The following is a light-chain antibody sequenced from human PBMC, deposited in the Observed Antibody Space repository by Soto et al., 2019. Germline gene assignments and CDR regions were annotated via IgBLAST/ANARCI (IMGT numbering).Light chain of an antibody. Sequence: EIVLTQSPGPLSLSPGERATLSCRASRSLSSSYVVWYQQKPGQAPRLLIYAASRRATGIPDRFSGSGSATKYTLTISRLEPEDFAVYYCQQQGTFGQGTKLEIK. J-gene: IGKJ2*01. CDR1: RSLSSSY. V-gene: IGKV3-20*01. CDR3: QQQGT. CDR2: AAS.